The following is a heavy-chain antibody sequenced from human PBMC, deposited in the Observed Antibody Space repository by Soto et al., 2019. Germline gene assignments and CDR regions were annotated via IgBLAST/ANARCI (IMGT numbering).Heavy chain of an antibody. CDR1: GFTFSSFA. CDR3: ARDPSGPSNWYYWYFVL. Sequence: EVQLLESGGGLVQPGGSLRLSCAASGFTFSSFAVSWVRQAPGKGLEWVSAISGSGANTYYADSVKGRFTISRDNSKNTLYLQMDSLRVDDTGVYYCARDPSGPSNWYYWYFVLWGRGTLVTVSS. J-gene: IGHJ2*01. D-gene: IGHD6-13*01. CDR2: ISGSGANT. V-gene: IGHV3-23*01.